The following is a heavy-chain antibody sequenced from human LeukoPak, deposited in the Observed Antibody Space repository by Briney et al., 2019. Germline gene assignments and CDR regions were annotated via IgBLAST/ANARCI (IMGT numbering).Heavy chain of an antibody. CDR2: ISSGGGTI. CDR1: GFTFRNYE. Sequence: GGSLRLSCAASGFTFRNYEMNWVRQAPGKGLEWVSYISSGGGTIHYVDSVKGRFTIARDNAKNLLYLRMNSLRAEDTAVYFCARDLLTSDWYDAFDMWGQGTTVTVS. D-gene: IGHD3-9*01. J-gene: IGHJ3*02. V-gene: IGHV3-48*03. CDR3: ARDLLTSDWYDAFDM.